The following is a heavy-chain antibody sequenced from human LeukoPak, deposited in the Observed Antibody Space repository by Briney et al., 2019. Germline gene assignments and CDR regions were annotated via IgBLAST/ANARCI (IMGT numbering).Heavy chain of an antibody. J-gene: IGHJ4*02. CDR1: GGSISSYY. CDR3: ARTPYDILTGYYKFDY. CDR2: NYYSGST. D-gene: IGHD3-9*01. Sequence: SETLSLTCTVSGGSISSYYWSWIRQPAGKGLEWIGYNYYSGSTNYNPSLKSRVTISVDTSKNQFSLKLSSVTAADTAVYYCARTPYDILTGYYKFDYWGQGTLVTVSS. V-gene: IGHV4-59*01.